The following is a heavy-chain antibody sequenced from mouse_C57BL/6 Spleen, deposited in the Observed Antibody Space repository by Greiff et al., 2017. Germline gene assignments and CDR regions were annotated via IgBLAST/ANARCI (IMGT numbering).Heavy chain of an antibody. D-gene: IGHD2-2*01. V-gene: IGHV7-1*01. CDR1: GFTFSDFY. Sequence: EVKLMESGGGLVQSGRSLRLSCATSGFTFSDFYMEWVRQAPGKGLEWIAASRNKANAYTTEYSASVKGRFIVSSDTSQSILYLQLNALRAEDTAVYYCARDRIYYGYGGFAYWGQGTLVTVSA. CDR2: SRNKANAYTT. J-gene: IGHJ3*01. CDR3: ARDRIYYGYGGFAY.